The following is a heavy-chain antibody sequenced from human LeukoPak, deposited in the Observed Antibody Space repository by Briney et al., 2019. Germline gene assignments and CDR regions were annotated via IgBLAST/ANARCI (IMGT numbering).Heavy chain of an antibody. CDR1: EFTFSSYS. CDR3: ARDGSRVAGTFLHYYYYYGMDV. D-gene: IGHD6-19*01. Sequence: GGSLRLSCAASEFTFSSYSMNWVRQAPGKGLEWVSYITNSGNSKSYADSVKGRFTISRDNTKNSLYLQMNGLRAEDTAVYYCARDGSRVAGTFLHYYYYYGMDVWGQGTTVTVSS. J-gene: IGHJ6*02. V-gene: IGHV3-48*01. CDR2: ITNSGNSK.